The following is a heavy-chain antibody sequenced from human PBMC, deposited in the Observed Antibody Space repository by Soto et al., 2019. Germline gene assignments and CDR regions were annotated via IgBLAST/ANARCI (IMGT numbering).Heavy chain of an antibody. J-gene: IGHJ4*02. CDR3: ARGFTKSSSWPYCFDY. CDR1: GYTFTTYG. Sequence: QVQLVQSGAEVKKPGASVKVSCKASGYTFTTYGISWVRQAPGQGLEWMGWISAYSGSTKFAQKLQGRVTMTTDTSTTTAYMELRSLTSDDSAVYYCARGFTKSSSWPYCFDYWGQGTLVTVSS. D-gene: IGHD6-13*01. CDR2: ISAYSGST. V-gene: IGHV1-18*01.